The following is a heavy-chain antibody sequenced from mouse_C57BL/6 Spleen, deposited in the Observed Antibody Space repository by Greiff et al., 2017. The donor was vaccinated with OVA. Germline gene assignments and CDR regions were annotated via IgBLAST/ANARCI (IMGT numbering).Heavy chain of an antibody. V-gene: IGHV5-15*04. CDR1: GFTFSDYG. J-gene: IGHJ3*01. CDR3: SRAATAQATSWFAY. CDR2: ISNLAYSI. Sequence: EVKLVESGGGLVQPGGSLKLSCAASGFTFSDYGMAWVRQAPRKGPEWVAFISNLAYSIYYADTVTGRFPISSENAKNPLYLEMSSLTSEYTAMSYCSRAATAQATSWFAYWGQGTLVTVSA. D-gene: IGHD3-2*02.